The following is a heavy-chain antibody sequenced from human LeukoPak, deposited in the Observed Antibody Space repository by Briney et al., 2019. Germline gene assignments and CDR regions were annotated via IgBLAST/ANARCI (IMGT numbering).Heavy chain of an antibody. Sequence: SETLSLTCTVSGGSISSSSYYWGWIRQPPGKGLEWIGEIHHSGSTNYNPSLKSRVTISVDKSKNQFSLTLTSVTAADTAVYYCARNHYYSADYWGQGTLVTVSS. CDR2: IHHSGST. V-gene: IGHV4-39*07. D-gene: IGHD3-22*01. CDR1: GGSISSSSYY. CDR3: ARNHYYSADY. J-gene: IGHJ4*02.